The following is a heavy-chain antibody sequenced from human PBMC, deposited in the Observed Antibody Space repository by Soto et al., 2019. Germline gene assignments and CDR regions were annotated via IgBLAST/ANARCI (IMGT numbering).Heavy chain of an antibody. CDR3: ARVTAGRWLDA. CDR1: GFSLSSHW. CDR2: SKYDESER. Sequence: EVHLAESGGGLVRPGGSLRLSCAVSGFSLSSHWMAWVRQAPGKGLEWVANSKYDESERYYVAPLKGRLTICKDNDKNSVYLQINSLRGEDTAVYFCARVTAGRWLDAWGQGAPVIVS. J-gene: IGHJ5*02. D-gene: IGHD6-6*01. V-gene: IGHV3-7*03.